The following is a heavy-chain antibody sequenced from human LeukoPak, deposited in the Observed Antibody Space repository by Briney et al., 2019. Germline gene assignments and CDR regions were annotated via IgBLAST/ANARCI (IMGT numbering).Heavy chain of an antibody. Sequence: GGSLRLSXAASGFTFSSYSMNWVCQTPGKGLEWVSSISSSSSYIYYADSVKGRFTISRDNAKNSLYLQMNSLGAEDTAVYYCARGRNAPDYWGRGTLVTVSS. CDR3: ARGRNAPDY. D-gene: IGHD1-14*01. J-gene: IGHJ4*02. CDR1: GFTFSSYS. V-gene: IGHV3-21*01. CDR2: ISSSSSYI.